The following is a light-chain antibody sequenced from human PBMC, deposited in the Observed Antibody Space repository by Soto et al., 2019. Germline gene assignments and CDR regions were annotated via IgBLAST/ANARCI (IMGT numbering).Light chain of an antibody. CDR3: AAWDDSLNGVV. CDR1: SSNIGSYT. V-gene: IGLV1-44*01. J-gene: IGLJ2*01. CDR2: RNN. Sequence: QSVLTQPPSASETPGQRVTISCSGSSSNIGSYTVNWYQQFPGTTPKLLIERNNQRPSGVPDRFSGSKSGTSASLAISGLQSEDEADYYCAAWDDSLNGVVFGGVTKLTVL.